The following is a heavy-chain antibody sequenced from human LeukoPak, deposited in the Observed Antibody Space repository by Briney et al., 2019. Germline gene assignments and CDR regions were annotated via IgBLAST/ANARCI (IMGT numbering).Heavy chain of an antibody. CDR2: IYYSGST. CDR1: GGSISSSSYY. Sequence: PSETLSLTCTVSGGSISSSSYYWGWIRQPPGKGLEWIGSIYYSGSTYYNPSLKSRVTISVDTSKNQFSLKLSSVTAADTAGYYCATNSLNRWLVPTAADYWGQGTLVNVYS. J-gene: IGHJ4*02. D-gene: IGHD6-19*01. CDR3: ATNSLNRWLVPTAADY. V-gene: IGHV4-39*01.